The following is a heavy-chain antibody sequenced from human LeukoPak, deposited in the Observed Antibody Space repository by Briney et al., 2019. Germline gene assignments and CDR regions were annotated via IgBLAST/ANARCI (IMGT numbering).Heavy chain of an antibody. Sequence: PGGSLRLSCAASGFTFSSYAMSWVRQAPGKGLEWVSAISGSGGSTYYADSVKGRFTISGDNSKNTLYLQMNSLRAEDTAVYYCAKGDDSSGYYLGYWGQGTLVTVSS. CDR3: AKGDDSSGYYLGY. CDR1: GFTFSSYA. V-gene: IGHV3-23*01. CDR2: ISGSGGST. J-gene: IGHJ4*02. D-gene: IGHD3-22*01.